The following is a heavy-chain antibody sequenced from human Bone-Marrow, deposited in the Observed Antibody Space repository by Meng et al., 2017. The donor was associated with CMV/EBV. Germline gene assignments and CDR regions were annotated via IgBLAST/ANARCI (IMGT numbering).Heavy chain of an antibody. D-gene: IGHD2-2*02. J-gene: IGHJ6*02. Sequence: ASVKVSCKASGYTFTSYDINWVRQATGQGLEWMGWMNPNSGNTGYAQKLQGRVTMTTDTSTSTAYMELRSLRSDDTAVYYCARDRYCSSTSCYTGRYYYYGMDVWGQGTTVTVSS. CDR2: MNPNSGNT. V-gene: IGHV1-8*01. CDR3: ARDRYCSSTSCYTGRYYYYGMDV. CDR1: GYTFTSYD.